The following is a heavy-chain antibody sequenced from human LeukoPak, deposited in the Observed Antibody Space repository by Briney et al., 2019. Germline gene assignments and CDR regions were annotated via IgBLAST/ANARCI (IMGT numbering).Heavy chain of an antibody. J-gene: IGHJ4*02. V-gene: IGHV3-33*05. Sequence: PGGSLRLSCAASGFTFSSYGMHWVRQAPGKGLEWVAVISYDGSNKYYADSVKGRFTISRDNSKNTLFLQMNSLTAEDTAVYYCTTRGGTSTWDFDYWGQGTLVTVSS. CDR2: ISYDGSNK. CDR3: TTRGGTSTWDFDY. D-gene: IGHD6-13*01. CDR1: GFTFSSYG.